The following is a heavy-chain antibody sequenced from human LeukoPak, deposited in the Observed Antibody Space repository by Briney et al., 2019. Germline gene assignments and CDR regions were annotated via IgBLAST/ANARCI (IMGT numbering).Heavy chain of an antibody. CDR3: AKDYYYGSGSYQST. V-gene: IGHV3-30*02. J-gene: IGHJ5*02. D-gene: IGHD3-10*01. Sequence: GGSLRLSCAAPGFTFSSYGMHWVRQAPGKGLEWVAFIRYDGSNKYYADSVKGRFTISRDNSKNTLYLQMNSLRAEDTAVYYCAKDYYYGSGSYQSTWGQGTLVTVSS. CDR2: IRYDGSNK. CDR1: GFTFSSYG.